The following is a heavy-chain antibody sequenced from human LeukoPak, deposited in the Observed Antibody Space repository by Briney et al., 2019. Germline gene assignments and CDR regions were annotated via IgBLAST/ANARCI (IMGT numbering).Heavy chain of an antibody. D-gene: IGHD3-9*01. CDR1: GFTFSSYS. Sequence: KPGGSLRLSCAASGFTFSSYSMNWVRQAPGKGLEWVSSISSSSSYIYYADSVKGRFTTSRDNAKNSLYLQMNSLRAEDTAVYYCAREEDYDILTGYGLDYWGQGTLVTVSS. V-gene: IGHV3-21*01. J-gene: IGHJ4*02. CDR2: ISSSSSYI. CDR3: AREEDYDILTGYGLDY.